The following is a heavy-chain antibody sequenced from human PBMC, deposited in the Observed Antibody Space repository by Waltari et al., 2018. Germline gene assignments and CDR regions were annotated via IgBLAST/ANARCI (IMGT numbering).Heavy chain of an antibody. CDR3: ARARLIVAGVGDF. V-gene: IGHV3-30-3*01. J-gene: IGHJ4*02. CDR2: ISSDGTKK. CDR1: GFTWSSYA. Sequence: QVQLVESGGGVVQPGKSLTIPCAAYGFTWSSYAMHWVLQAPGKGLEWMSVISSDGTKKYYGDSVRGRFTVSRDNSKNTLFLQMNSLRPDDTAIYFCARARLIVAGVGDFWGQGTRVTVS. D-gene: IGHD6-19*01.